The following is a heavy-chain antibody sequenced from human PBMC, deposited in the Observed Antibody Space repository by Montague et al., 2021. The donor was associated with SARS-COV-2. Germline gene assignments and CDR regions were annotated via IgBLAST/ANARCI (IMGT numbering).Heavy chain of an antibody. D-gene: IGHD6-13*01. CDR1: GDSVPSNSAA. V-gene: IGHV6-1*01. CDR3: ARVNSSSWHFDY. J-gene: IGHJ4*02. CDR2: TYYRSKWYN. Sequence: CAISGDSVPSNSAAWNWIRQSPSRGLEWLGRTYYRSKWYNDYAISVKSRITINPDTSKNQFSLQLNSVTPEDTAVYYCARVNSSSWHFDYWGQGILVTVSS.